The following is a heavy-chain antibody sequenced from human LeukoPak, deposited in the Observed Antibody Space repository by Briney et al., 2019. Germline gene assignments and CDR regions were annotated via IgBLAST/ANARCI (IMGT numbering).Heavy chain of an antibody. D-gene: IGHD6-19*01. CDR2: ISYDGSNK. V-gene: IGHV3-30-3*01. CDR1: GFTFSNYA. Sequence: PGRSLRLSCAASGFTFSNYAMHWVRQAPGKGLEWVAVISYDGSNKDYADSVKGRFTISRDNSKNTLYLQINSLRAEDTAVYYCARSSSGWYYYWGQGIMVTVSS. CDR3: ARSSSGWYYY. J-gene: IGHJ4*02.